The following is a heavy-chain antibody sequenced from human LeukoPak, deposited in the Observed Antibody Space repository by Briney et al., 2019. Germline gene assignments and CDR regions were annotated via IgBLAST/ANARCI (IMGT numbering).Heavy chain of an antibody. CDR1: GFTFYSYA. CDR2: IGASGYRT. CDR3: VRSAASDYYYHVGV. V-gene: IGHV3-23*01. D-gene: IGHD3-3*01. J-gene: IGHJ6*04. Sequence: PGGSLRLSCAASGFTFYSYAMGWVRQSPGKGLEWVSAIGASGYRTFYADSVKGRFTISRDNSKNTVYLQMNSLRAADTALYYCVRSAASDYYYHVGVWGRGTTVTVSS.